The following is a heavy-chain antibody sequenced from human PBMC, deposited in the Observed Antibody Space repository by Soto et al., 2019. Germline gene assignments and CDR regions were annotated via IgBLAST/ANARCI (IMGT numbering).Heavy chain of an antibody. CDR1: GGSISSYY. Sequence: SETLSLTCTVSGGSISSYYWSWIRQPPGKGLEWIGYIYYSGSTNYNPSLKSRVTISVDTSKDQFSLKLKSVTAADTALYFCARQRTSVVTQAYFDVWGPGSLVTVSS. D-gene: IGHD2-21*02. J-gene: IGHJ4*02. V-gene: IGHV4-59*08. CDR3: ARQRTSVVTQAYFDV. CDR2: IYYSGST.